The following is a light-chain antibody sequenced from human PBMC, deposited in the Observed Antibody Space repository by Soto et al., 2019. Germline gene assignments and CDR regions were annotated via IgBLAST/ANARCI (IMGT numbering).Light chain of an antibody. CDR1: QGISSS. Sequence: AIQLTQSPSSLSASVGDRVNITCRASQGISSSLAWYQHKPGKAPKLLIYEASSLQSGVPSRFSGSGSGTDFTLTISSLQPEDFATYYCQQFNSCPFAFGQGTRLEIK. CDR2: EAS. V-gene: IGKV1-13*02. J-gene: IGKJ5*01. CDR3: QQFNSCPFA.